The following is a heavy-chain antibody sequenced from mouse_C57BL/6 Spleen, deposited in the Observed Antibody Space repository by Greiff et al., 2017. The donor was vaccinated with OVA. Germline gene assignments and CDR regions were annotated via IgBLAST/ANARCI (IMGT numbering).Heavy chain of an antibody. D-gene: IGHD4-1*01. V-gene: IGHV1-80*01. CDR2: IYPGDGDT. CDR1: GYAFSSYW. CDR3: SRSNWDEDY. J-gene: IGHJ2*01. Sequence: QVHVKQSGAELVKPGASVKLSCKASGYAFSSYWMNWVKQRPGKGLEWIGQIYPGDGDTNYNGKFKGKATLTVDKSSTPAYMQLSSLTSEDSAVYFCSRSNWDEDYWGQGTTLTVSS.